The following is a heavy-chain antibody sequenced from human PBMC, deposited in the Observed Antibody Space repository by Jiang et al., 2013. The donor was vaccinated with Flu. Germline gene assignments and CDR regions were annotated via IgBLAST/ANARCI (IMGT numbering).Heavy chain of an antibody. CDR1: GGSISSYY. D-gene: IGHD3-10*01. CDR3: ARSRIWFGEFPDAFDI. Sequence: LLKPSETLSLTCTVSGGSISSYYWSWIRQPPGKGLEWIGYIYYSGSTNYNPSLKSRVTISVDTSKNQFSLKLSSVTAADTAVYYCARSRIWFGEFPDAFDIWGQGTMVTVSS. CDR2: IYYSGST. V-gene: IGHV4-59*01. J-gene: IGHJ3*02.